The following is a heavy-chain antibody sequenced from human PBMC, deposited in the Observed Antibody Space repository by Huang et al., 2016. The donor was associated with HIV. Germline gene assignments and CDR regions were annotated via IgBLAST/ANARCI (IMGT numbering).Heavy chain of an antibody. V-gene: IGHV4-59*02. CDR2: VYESGTT. Sequence: QVRLQESGTGLVKPSETLSLSCTVSGDSVSSHYWGWIRHSPGKGLEWIGTVYESGTTKYNPRLKSRITISVDTSKNGFSLNITSVSAADTAMYFCVRDQGRLAVGGIDNWFDPWGQGALVTVSS. CDR3: VRDQGRLAVGGIDNWFDP. J-gene: IGHJ5*02. CDR1: GDSVSSHY. D-gene: IGHD6-19*01.